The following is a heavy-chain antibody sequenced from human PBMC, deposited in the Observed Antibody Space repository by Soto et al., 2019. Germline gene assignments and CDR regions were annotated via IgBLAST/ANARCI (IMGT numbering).Heavy chain of an antibody. D-gene: IGHD1-26*01. J-gene: IGHJ6*02. V-gene: IGHV4-61*01. CDR2: MYYTGVT. CDR1: GGSVRSGNHF. CDR3: ERGGEPLGYYGLDV. Sequence: PSETLSLTCSVSGGSVRSGNHFWNWIRQPPGRGLEWLGYMYYTGVTNYNPSLKSRVSMSVDTSKNQFSLKLTSLTAADTAVYYCERGGEPLGYYGLDVWGQGITVTVSS.